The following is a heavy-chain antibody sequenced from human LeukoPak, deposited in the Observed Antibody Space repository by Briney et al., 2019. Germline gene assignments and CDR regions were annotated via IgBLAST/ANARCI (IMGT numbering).Heavy chain of an antibody. D-gene: IGHD2/OR15-2a*01. V-gene: IGHV3-15*01. Sequence: GGSLRLSCAASGFTFSTYWMSWVRQAPGKGLEWVGLIKSKTDGGTTEYAAPVKGRFTISRDDSKNTVYLQMNSLKTEDTAVYYCNTDLNLYCISSTCDFDYWGQGTLVTVSS. J-gene: IGHJ4*02. CDR1: GFTFSTYW. CDR2: IKSKTDGGTT. CDR3: NTDLNLYCISSTCDFDY.